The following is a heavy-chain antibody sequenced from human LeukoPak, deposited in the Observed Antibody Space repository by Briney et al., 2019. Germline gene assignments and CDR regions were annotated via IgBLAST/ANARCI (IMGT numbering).Heavy chain of an antibody. J-gene: IGHJ6*03. CDR3: ASWHSSRPYYYYYTDV. CDR2: INHSGST. D-gene: IGHD6-13*01. V-gene: IGHV4-34*01. CDR1: GGSFSGYY. Sequence: SETLSLTCAVYGGSFSGYYWSWIRQPPGKGLEWIGEINHSGSTNYNPSLKSRVTISVDTSKNQFSLKLSSVTAADTAVYYCASWHSSRPYYYYYTDVWGKGTTVTVSS.